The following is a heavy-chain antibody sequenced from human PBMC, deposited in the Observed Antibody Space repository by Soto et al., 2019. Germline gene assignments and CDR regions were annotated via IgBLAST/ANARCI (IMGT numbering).Heavy chain of an antibody. CDR1: GGSISSYY. D-gene: IGHD6-13*01. V-gene: IGHV4-59*12. Sequence: PSETLSLTCTVSGGSISSYYWSWIRQPPGKGLEWIGEIYHSGSTNYNPSLKSRVTISVDTSKNQFSLKLSSVTAADTAVYYCARGPYSRNSNWFDPWGQGTLVTVSS. CDR2: IYHSGST. J-gene: IGHJ5*02. CDR3: ARGPYSRNSNWFDP.